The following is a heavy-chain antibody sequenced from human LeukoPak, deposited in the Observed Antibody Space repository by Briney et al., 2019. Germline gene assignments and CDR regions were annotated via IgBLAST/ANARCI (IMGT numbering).Heavy chain of an antibody. Sequence: GGSLRLSCAASGFTFSSYWMSWVRQAPGKGLEWDSAISSSDGGTFYADSVKGRFTISRDNSKNTLYLQMNSLRAEDTAVYYCAKGPRGDAFDIWGQGTMVTVSS. CDR2: ISSSDGGT. J-gene: IGHJ3*02. V-gene: IGHV3-23*01. CDR1: GFTFSSYW. CDR3: AKGPRGDAFDI.